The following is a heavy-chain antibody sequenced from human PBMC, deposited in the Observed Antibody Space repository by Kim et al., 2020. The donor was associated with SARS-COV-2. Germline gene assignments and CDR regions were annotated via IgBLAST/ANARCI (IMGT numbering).Heavy chain of an antibody. CDR2: IWYDGSNK. D-gene: IGHD6-19*01. V-gene: IGHV3-33*01. CDR1: GFTFSSYG. J-gene: IGHJ6*02. Sequence: GGSLRLSCAASGFTFSSYGMHWVRQAPGKGLEWVAVIWYDGSNKYYADSVKGRFTISRDNSKNTLYLQMNSLRAEDTAVYYCARDGERYSSGYYGMDVWGQGTTVTVSS. CDR3: ARDGERYSSGYYGMDV.